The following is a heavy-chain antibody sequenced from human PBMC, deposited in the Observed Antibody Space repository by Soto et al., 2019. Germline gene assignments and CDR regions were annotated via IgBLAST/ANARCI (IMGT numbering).Heavy chain of an antibody. CDR2: ISAYNGNT. D-gene: IGHD3-22*01. J-gene: IGHJ5*02. Sequence: ASVQVSCKASGYTYTSYGIIWVRQAHGQGLEWMGWISAYNGNTNYAQKLQGRVTMTTDTSTSTAYMELRSLRSDDTAVYYCARDLRDSSGYSWFDPWGQGTLVTVSS. V-gene: IGHV1-18*01. CDR1: GYTYTSYG. CDR3: ARDLRDSSGYSWFDP.